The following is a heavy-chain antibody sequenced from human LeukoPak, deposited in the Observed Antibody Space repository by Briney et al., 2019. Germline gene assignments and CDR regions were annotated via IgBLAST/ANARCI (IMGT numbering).Heavy chain of an antibody. CDR1: GFTVSSNY. D-gene: IGHD3-10*01. J-gene: IGHJ4*02. V-gene: IGHV3-66*01. CDR2: IYSGGST. CDR3: ARAPNYYGSGSYRI. Sequence: GGSLRLSCAASGFTVSSNYMSWVRQAPGKGLEWVSVIYSGGSTYYADSVKGRFTISRDNSKNTLYLQMSSLRAEDTAVYYCARAPNYYGSGSYRIWGQGTLVTVSS.